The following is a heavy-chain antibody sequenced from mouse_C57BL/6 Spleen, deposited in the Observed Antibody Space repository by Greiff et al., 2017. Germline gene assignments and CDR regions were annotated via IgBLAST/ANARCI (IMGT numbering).Heavy chain of an antibody. D-gene: IGHD2-3*01. CDR1: GYTFTDYE. CDR3: TRGRGYYEFAY. J-gene: IGHJ3*01. V-gene: IGHV1-15*01. Sequence: VQGVESGAELVRPGASVTLSCKASGYTFTDYEMHWVKQTPVHGLEWIGAIDPETGGTAYNQKFKGKAILTADKSSSTAYMELRSLTSEDSAVYYCTRGRGYYEFAYWGQGTLVTVSA. CDR2: IDPETGGT.